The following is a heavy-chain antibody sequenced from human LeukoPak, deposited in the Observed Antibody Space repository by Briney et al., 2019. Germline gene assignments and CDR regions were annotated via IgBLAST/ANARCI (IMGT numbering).Heavy chain of an antibody. D-gene: IGHD3-3*01. CDR3: ARHSNDFWSGYYTFDY. Sequence: GGSLRLSCAASGLTVSSNYMSWVRQAPGKGLEWVSVIYSGGSTYYADSVKGRFTISRDNSKNTLYLQMNSLRAEDTAVYYCARHSNDFWSGYYTFDYWGLGTLVTVSS. J-gene: IGHJ4*02. V-gene: IGHV3-53*01. CDR1: GLTVSSNY. CDR2: IYSGGST.